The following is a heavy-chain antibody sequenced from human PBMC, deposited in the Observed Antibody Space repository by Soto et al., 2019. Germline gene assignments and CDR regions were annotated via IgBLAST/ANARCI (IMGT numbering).Heavy chain of an antibody. J-gene: IGHJ4*02. V-gene: IGHV1-69*13. Sequence: ASVKVSCKASGGLFSSYPISWVRQVPGQGLEWMGGIIPVFQTAYYTQRFQGRVTITADESTNTAYMKLSSLRSEDTAIYYCARGGSGYTWFNEFWGQGTLVTVSS. CDR2: IIPVFQTA. CDR3: ARGGSGYTWFNEF. CDR1: GGLFSSYP. D-gene: IGHD3-22*01.